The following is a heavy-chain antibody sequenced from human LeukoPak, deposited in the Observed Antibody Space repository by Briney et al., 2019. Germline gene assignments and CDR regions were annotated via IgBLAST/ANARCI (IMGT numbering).Heavy chain of an antibody. J-gene: IGHJ4*02. V-gene: IGHV3-13*01. CDR2: IGTGGDT. CDR3: AKDIMSTVAGTFDY. D-gene: IGHD6-19*01. CDR1: GFTFSTYD. Sequence: GGSLRLSCAASGFTFSTYDMHWVRQATGKGLEWVSAIGTGGDTFYPGSVKGRFTISRDNAKNSLYLQMNSLRAEDTALYYCAKDIMSTVAGTFDYWGQGTLVTVSS.